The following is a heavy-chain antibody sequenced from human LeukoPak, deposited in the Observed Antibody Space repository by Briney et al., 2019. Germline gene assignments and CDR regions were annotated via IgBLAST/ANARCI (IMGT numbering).Heavy chain of an antibody. CDR1: GFTFSSYA. CDR3: AKTSAGIRGGYFDY. D-gene: IGHD3-10*01. Sequence: GGSLRLSCAASGFTFSSYAMSWVRQAPGKGLEWVSLNDSGGNTYYADSVKGRFTISRDNSKNTLFLQMSSLRAEDTAVYHCAKTSAGIRGGYFDYWGQGTLVTVSS. J-gene: IGHJ4*02. CDR2: NDSGGNT. V-gene: IGHV3-23*01.